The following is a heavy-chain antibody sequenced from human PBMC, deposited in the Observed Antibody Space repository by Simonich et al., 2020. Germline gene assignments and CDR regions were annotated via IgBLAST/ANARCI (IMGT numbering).Heavy chain of an antibody. CDR2: INPNSGGT. J-gene: IGHJ6*03. D-gene: IGHD6-6*01. Sequence: QVQLVQSGAEVKKPGASVKVSCKASGYTFTGYYMHWVRQAPGQGLEWRGWINPNSGGTNYAQKFQGRVTMTRETSISTAYMELSRLRSDDTAVYYCARDRAARYYYYYYMDVWGKGTTVTVSS. CDR1: GYTFTGYY. CDR3: ARDRAARYYYYYYMDV. V-gene: IGHV1-2*02.